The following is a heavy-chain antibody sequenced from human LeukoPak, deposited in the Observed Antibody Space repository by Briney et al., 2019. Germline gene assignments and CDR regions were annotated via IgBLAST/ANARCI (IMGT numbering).Heavy chain of an antibody. D-gene: IGHD3-22*01. V-gene: IGHV4-61*02. CDR1: GGSISSGSDY. J-gene: IGHJ3*02. CDR3: ARGPRGITMIVDDAFDI. Sequence: PSGTLSLTCTVSGGSISSGSDYGSWLRQPAGKGLEWIGRIYTSGSTHYHPSLKSRVTISVDTSKNQFSLKLSSVTAADTAVYYCARGPRGITMIVDDAFDIWGQGTMVTVSS. CDR2: IYTSGST.